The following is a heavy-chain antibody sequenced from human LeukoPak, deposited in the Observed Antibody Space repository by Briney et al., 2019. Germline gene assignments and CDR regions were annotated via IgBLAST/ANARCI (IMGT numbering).Heavy chain of an antibody. CDR2: ISNGGSI. J-gene: IGHJ4*02. Sequence: GGSLRLSCAASGFSFSSYALHWVRQAPGKGPQYVSGISNGGSIDYANSVKGRFTIFRDNSKNTLYLQMGSLRPEDMAVYYCARDFRYGSGFDYWGQGILVTVSS. D-gene: IGHD5-18*01. V-gene: IGHV3-64*01. CDR3: ARDFRYGSGFDY. CDR1: GFSFSSYA.